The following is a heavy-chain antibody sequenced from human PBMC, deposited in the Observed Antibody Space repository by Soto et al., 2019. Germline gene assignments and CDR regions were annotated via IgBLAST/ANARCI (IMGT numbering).Heavy chain of an antibody. CDR3: ARRYAGRPGRYFPY. CDR1: GLKFRTYG. Sequence: PGGSLRLWCGASGLKFRTYGVSWILQDPGKGLEWVSVISDSGSTTYYAASVKGRFTISRDNSKNTLFLQMNSLRAEDTAVYYCARRYAGRPGRYFPYWGQGTLVTVSS. D-gene: IGHD6-13*01. J-gene: IGHJ4*02. V-gene: IGHV3-23*01. CDR2: ISDSGSTT.